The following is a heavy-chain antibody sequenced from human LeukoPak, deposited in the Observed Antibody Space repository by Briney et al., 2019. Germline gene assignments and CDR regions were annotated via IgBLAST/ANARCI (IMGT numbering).Heavy chain of an antibody. CDR1: SGSISNSNFY. CDR3: AGYYGSGRDPDY. J-gene: IGHJ4*02. V-gene: IGHV4-39*01. CDR2: IFYSGST. D-gene: IGHD3-10*01. Sequence: SETLSLTCTVSSGSISNSNFYWGWIRQPPGKGLEWIGSIFYSGSTDYNPSLKSRDTISVDTSQNQFSLKLNSVTAADTAVYFCAGYYGSGRDPDYWGQGTLVTVSS.